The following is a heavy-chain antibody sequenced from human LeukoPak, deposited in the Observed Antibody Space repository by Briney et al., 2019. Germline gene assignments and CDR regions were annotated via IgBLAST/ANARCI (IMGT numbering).Heavy chain of an antibody. CDR1: GGSISSYY. CDR3: ARVGEGDFDY. V-gene: IGHV4-59*01. Sequence: SETLSLTCTVSGGSISSYYWSWIRQPPAKGLEWIGYIYYSGSTNYNPSLKSRVTISVDTSKNQFSLKLSSVTAADTAVYYCARVGEGDFDYWGQGTLVTVSS. CDR2: IYYSGST. J-gene: IGHJ4*02.